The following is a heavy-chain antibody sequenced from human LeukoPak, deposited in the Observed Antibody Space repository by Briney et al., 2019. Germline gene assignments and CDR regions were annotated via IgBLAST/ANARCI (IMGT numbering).Heavy chain of an antibody. D-gene: IGHD2-15*01. J-gene: IGHJ4*02. CDR3: ARIGIWGNVRYWGDY. CDR1: GFTFISYW. Sequence: GRPLRLSCAGSGFTFISYWMSWVRQAPGKGLYWVGNINQDGSHKNYLDSLRGRYTFSKANAKNLLCLQKNRLSAEDTAVYYCARIGIWGNVRYWGDYWGQGTLVTVFS. V-gene: IGHV3-7*01. CDR2: INQDGSHK.